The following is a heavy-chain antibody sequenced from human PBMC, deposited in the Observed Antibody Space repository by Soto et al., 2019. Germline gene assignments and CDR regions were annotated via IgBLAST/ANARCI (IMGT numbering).Heavy chain of an antibody. D-gene: IGHD6-13*01. Sequence: PGGSLRLSCAASGFTFSSYGMHWVRQAPGKGLEWVAVIWYDGSNKYCADSVKGRFTISRDNSKNTLYLQMNSLRAEDTAVYYCATHPSELPSLRIAAASDYWGQGTLVTGSS. CDR1: GFTFSSYG. CDR2: IWYDGSNK. V-gene: IGHV3-33*01. J-gene: IGHJ4*02. CDR3: ATHPSELPSLRIAAASDY.